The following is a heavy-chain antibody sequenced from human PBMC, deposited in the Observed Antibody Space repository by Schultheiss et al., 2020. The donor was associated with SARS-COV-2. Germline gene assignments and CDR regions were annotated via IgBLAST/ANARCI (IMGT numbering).Heavy chain of an antibody. Sequence: ASVKVSCKASGYTFTGYYMHWVRQAPGQGLEWMGWISAYNGNTNYAQKLQGRVTMTTDTSTSTAYMELRSLRSDDTAVYYCARENDYSLGYWGQGTLVTVSS. J-gene: IGHJ4*02. V-gene: IGHV1-18*04. D-gene: IGHD4-11*01. CDR3: ARENDYSLGY. CDR1: GYTFTGYY. CDR2: ISAYNGNT.